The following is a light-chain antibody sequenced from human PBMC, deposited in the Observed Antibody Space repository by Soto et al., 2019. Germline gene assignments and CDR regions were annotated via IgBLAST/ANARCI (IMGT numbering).Light chain of an antibody. CDR1: SSDVGGYNY. CDR3: SSYAGSNNYV. J-gene: IGLJ1*01. Sequence: QSVLTQPPSASGSPGQSVTISCTGTSSDVGGYNYVSWYQQHPGQAPKLMIYEVSKRPSGVPDRFFGSKSGNTASLTVSGLQAEDEADYYCSSYAGSNNYVFGTGTKVTGL. CDR2: EVS. V-gene: IGLV2-8*01.